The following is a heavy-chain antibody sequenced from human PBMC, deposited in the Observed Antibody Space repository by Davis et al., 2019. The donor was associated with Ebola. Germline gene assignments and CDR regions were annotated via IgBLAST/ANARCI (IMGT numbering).Heavy chain of an antibody. CDR1: GYISSNYD. Sequence: PSVKVSCKASGYISSNYDINWVRQASGQGLEWMGWMNPYSGHTGYVEKFKARVTMTRDSSTTTAYMELISLRLDDTAVYYCSRGYSPKCRTGDCVNDYWGQGTLVTVSS. D-gene: IGHD2-21*01. CDR2: MNPYSGHT. V-gene: IGHV1-8*01. J-gene: IGHJ4*02. CDR3: SRGYSPKCRTGDCVNDY.